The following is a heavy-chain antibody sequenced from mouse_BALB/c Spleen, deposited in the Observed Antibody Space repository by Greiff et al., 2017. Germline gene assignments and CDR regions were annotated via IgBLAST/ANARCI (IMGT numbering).Heavy chain of an antibody. V-gene: IGHV1-80*01. J-gene: IGHJ3*01. CDR3: AREGGYGSFAY. D-gene: IGHD2-10*02. CDR1: GYAFSSYW. Sequence: VQLQQSGAELVRPGSSVKISCKASGYAFSSYWMNWVKQRPGQGLEWIGQIYPGDGDTNYNGKFKGKATLTADKSSSTAYMQLSSLTSEDSAVYFCAREGGYGSFAYWGQGTLVTVSA. CDR2: IYPGDGDT.